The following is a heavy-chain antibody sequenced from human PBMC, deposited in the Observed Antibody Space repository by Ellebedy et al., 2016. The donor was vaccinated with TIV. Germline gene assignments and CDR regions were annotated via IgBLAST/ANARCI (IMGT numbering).Heavy chain of an antibody. V-gene: IGHV1-46*01. CDR1: GYTFTSYY. Sequence: ASVKVSXXAPGYTFTSYYMHWVRQAPGQGLEWMGIINPSGGRTSYAQKFQGRVTMTRDTSTSTVYMELSSLRSEDTAVYYCARDLFGGVTADYWGQGTLVTVSS. CDR2: INPSGGRT. D-gene: IGHD3-16*01. J-gene: IGHJ4*02. CDR3: ARDLFGGVTADY.